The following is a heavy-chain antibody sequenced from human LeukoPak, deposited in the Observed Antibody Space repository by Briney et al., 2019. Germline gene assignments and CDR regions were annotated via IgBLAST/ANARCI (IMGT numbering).Heavy chain of an antibody. J-gene: IGHJ3*02. CDR1: GYTLTGYY. D-gene: IGHD1-1*01. Sequence: GASVKVSCKAAGYTLTGYYMHWVRQAPGQGLEWMGWINPNSGGTNYAQKFQGRVTMTRDTSISTAYMELSRLRSDDTAVYYCARQNNWNAFDIWGQGTMVTVSS. CDR3: ARQNNWNAFDI. CDR2: INPNSGGT. V-gene: IGHV1-2*02.